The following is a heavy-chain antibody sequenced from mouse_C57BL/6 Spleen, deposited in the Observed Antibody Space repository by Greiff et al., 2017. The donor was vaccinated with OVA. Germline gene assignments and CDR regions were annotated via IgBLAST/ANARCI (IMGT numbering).Heavy chain of an antibody. J-gene: IGHJ3*01. CDR1: GYTFTDYN. D-gene: IGHD3-2*02. CDR3: ARDQLRLRGGFAY. Sequence: VQLKQSGPELVKPGASVKIPCKASGYTFTDYNMDWVKQSHGKSLEWIGDINPNNGGTIYNQKFKGKATLTVDKSSSTAYMELRSLTSEDTAVYYCARDQLRLRGGFAYWGQGTLVTVSA. CDR2: INPNNGGT. V-gene: IGHV1-18*01.